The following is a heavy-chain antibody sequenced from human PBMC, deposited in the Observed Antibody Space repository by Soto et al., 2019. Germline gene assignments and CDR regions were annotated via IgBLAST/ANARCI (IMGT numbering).Heavy chain of an antibody. Sequence: SETLSLTCTVSGGSMSSYYWSYIRQPAGKGLEWIGRIYMSGITDYNPSLKSRVTMSVDTSKNQFSLKLSSVTAADTAVYYCVITAAKTPTPFDSSGPGLLVPVFS. CDR3: VITAAKTPTPFDS. CDR1: GGSMSSYY. J-gene: IGHJ4*02. CDR2: IYMSGIT. V-gene: IGHV4-4*07. D-gene: IGHD6-25*01.